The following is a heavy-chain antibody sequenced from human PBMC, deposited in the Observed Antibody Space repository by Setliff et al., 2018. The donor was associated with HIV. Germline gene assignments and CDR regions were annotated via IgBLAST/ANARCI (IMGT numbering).Heavy chain of an antibody. J-gene: IGHJ4*02. D-gene: IGHD4-17*01. V-gene: IGHV4-39*01. CDR3: TRRDVTTGMDS. CDR2: IFYTGST. CDR1: GGSISSSSYY. Sequence: SETLSLTCTVSGGSISSSSYYWDWIRQPPGKSLEWVGSIFYTGSTNYRPSLESRVIVSLDTSKNQFSLKLSSVTAADTAVYYCTRRDVTTGMDSWGPGILVTVLL.